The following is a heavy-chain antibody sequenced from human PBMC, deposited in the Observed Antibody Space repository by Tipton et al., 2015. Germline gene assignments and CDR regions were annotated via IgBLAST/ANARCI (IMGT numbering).Heavy chain of an antibody. D-gene: IGHD4-17*01. V-gene: IGHV5-51*01. CDR1: GYKFSTYY. J-gene: IGHJ4*02. Sequence: QSGPEVKKPGESLKISCKGSGYKFSTYYIAWVRQMPGKGLEWMGIIYPGASDTTYSPSFEGQVTISADKSNTTAYLQWSSLKASDTAMYYCAREETVTTDFDYWGQGTLVTVSS. CDR2: IYPGASDT. CDR3: AREETVTTDFDY.